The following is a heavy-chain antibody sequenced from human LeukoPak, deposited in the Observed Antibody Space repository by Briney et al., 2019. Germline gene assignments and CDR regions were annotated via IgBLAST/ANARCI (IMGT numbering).Heavy chain of an antibody. Sequence: AETLSLTCTVSGGSISSYYWSWIRQPPGKGLEWIGYIYYSGSTNYNPSLKSRVTISVDTSKNQFSLKLSSVTAADTAVYYCARDTAMKRWGQGTLVTVSS. CDR2: IYYSGST. CDR1: GGSISSYY. CDR3: ARDTAMKR. J-gene: IGHJ4*02. D-gene: IGHD5-18*01. V-gene: IGHV4-59*01.